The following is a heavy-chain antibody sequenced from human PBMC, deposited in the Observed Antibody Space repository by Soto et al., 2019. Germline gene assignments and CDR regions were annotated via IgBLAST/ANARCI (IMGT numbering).Heavy chain of an antibody. CDR1: GYTFTSYG. CDR3: AILAAAVIWICFAY. CDR2: ISAYNGNT. D-gene: IGHD6-13*01. Sequence: ASVKVSCKASGYTFTSYGISWVRQAPGQGLEWMGWISAYNGNTNYAQKLQGRVTMTTDTSTSTAYMELRSLRSDDTAVYYCAILAAAVIWICFAYGGKETLAPVPS. J-gene: IGHJ4*02. V-gene: IGHV1-18*01.